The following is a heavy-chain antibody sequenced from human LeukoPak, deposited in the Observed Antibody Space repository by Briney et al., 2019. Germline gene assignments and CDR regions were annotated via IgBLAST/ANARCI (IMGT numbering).Heavy chain of an antibody. CDR2: IYYSGST. Sequence: PSETLSLTCTVSGGSISSYYWSWIRQPPGKGLEWIGYIYYSGSTNYNPSLKSRVTISVDTSKNQFSLKLSSVTAADTAVYYCARGTSSGWYSAFDIWSQGTMVTVSS. CDR1: GGSISSYY. D-gene: IGHD6-19*01. V-gene: IGHV4-59*01. J-gene: IGHJ3*02. CDR3: ARGTSSGWYSAFDI.